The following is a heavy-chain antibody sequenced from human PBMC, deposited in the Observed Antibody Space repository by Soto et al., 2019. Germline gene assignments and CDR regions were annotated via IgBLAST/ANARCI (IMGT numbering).Heavy chain of an antibody. D-gene: IGHD6-19*01. Sequence: EVQLLESGGGLVQPGGSLRLSCAASGFTFSDYAMSWVRQAPGKGLEWVSAISASGGTTYYADSVRGRFTISRDNSKNPLYLQMNSLRADDTVVYDCAKDRKSGSGWYWDYWGQGTLVTVSS. V-gene: IGHV3-23*01. CDR2: ISASGGTT. J-gene: IGHJ4*02. CDR1: GFTFSDYA. CDR3: AKDRKSGSGWYWDY.